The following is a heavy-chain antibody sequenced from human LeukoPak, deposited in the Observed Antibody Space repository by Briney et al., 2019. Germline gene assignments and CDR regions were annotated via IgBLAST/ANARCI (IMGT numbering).Heavy chain of an antibody. J-gene: IGHJ4*02. CDR3: ARDPESGYDFWSGYQLNYFDY. D-gene: IGHD3-3*01. CDR1: GFTFSSYE. CDR2: ISSSGSTI. V-gene: IGHV3-48*03. Sequence: GGSLRLSCAASGFTFSSYEMNWVRQAPGKGLEWISYISSSGSTIYYADSVKGRFTISRDNAKNSLYLQMNSLRAEDTAVYYCARDPESGYDFWSGYQLNYFDYWGQGTLVTVSS.